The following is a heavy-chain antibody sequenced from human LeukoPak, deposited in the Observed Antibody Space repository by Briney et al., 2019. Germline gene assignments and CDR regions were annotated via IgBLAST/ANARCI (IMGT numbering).Heavy chain of an antibody. CDR3: AREYQDFWSGGPPMDV. Sequence: ASVKVSCKASGGTFSSYAISWVRQAPGQGPEWMGGIIPIFGTANYAQKFQGRVTITADESTSTAYMELSSLRSEDTAVYYCAREYQDFWSGGPPMDVWGQGTTVTVSS. D-gene: IGHD3-3*01. CDR2: IIPIFGTA. V-gene: IGHV1-69*13. CDR1: GGTFSSYA. J-gene: IGHJ6*02.